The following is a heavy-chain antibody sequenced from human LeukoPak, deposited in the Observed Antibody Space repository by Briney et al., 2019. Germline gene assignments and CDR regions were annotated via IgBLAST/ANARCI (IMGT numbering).Heavy chain of an antibody. J-gene: IGHJ4*02. V-gene: IGHV3-23*01. CDR2: ISGTGSNT. CDR3: AKDAPDY. Sequence: PGGSLRLSCAASGFTFNSYTLSWIRQAPGKGLEWVSGISGTGSNTFYTDSVKGRFTISRDNSKNTLYLQMNSLRAEDTAVYYCAKDAPDYWGQGTLVTVSS. CDR1: GFTFNSYT.